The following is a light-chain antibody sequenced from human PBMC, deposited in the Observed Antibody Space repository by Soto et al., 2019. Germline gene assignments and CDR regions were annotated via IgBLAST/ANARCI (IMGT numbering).Light chain of an antibody. V-gene: IGKV3-15*01. CDR3: QQYDNWWT. CDR2: GAS. Sequence: EIVMTQSPATLSVSPGERATLSCRASQSVTSNLAWYQKKPGQAPRLLIYGASTRATGIPARFSGSGSGTDFTLTISSQQSEDVAVYYCQQYDNWWTFGQGTRVEIK. CDR1: QSVTSN. J-gene: IGKJ1*01.